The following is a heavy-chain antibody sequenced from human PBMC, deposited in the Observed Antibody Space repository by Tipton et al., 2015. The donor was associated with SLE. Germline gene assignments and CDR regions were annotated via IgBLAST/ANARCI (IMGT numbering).Heavy chain of an antibody. J-gene: IGHJ1*01. V-gene: IGHV4-30-2*01. CDR2: IYHSGST. CDR1: GGSISSGGYS. CDR3: ARDLPDTAEYFQH. D-gene: IGHD3-9*01. Sequence: TLSLTCAVSGGSISSGGYSWSWIRQPPGKGLEWIGYIYHSGSTYYNPSLKSRVTISVDRSKNQFSLKLSSVTAADTAVYYCARDLPDTAEYFQHWGQGTLVTVSS.